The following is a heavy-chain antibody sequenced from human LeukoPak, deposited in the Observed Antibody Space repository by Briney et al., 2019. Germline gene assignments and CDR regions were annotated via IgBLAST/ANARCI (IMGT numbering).Heavy chain of an antibody. D-gene: IGHD5-18*01. Sequence: GGSLRLSCAASGFTFSSYGMHWVRQAPGKGLEWVAVISYDGSNKYYADSVKGRFTISRDNSKNTLYLQMNSLTAEDTAIYYCARDQRARGYNYGQGYWGQGTLVTVSS. CDR2: ISYDGSNK. CDR3: ARDQRARGYNYGQGY. J-gene: IGHJ4*02. V-gene: IGHV3-30*03. CDR1: GFTFSSYG.